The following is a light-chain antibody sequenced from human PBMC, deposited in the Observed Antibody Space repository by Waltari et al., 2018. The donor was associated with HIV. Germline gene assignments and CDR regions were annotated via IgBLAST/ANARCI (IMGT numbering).Light chain of an antibody. CDR1: QTISRSN. CDR3: QHYDGSPLT. CDR2: GTS. Sequence: VLTQSPGTLSLSPGERVTLSCWASQTISRSNLAWYQQKIGQAPRLLIYGTSNRAAGIPDRFSGSGSGTDFTLTIGRLEPEDFAFYYCQHYDGSPLTFGGGTKVEVK. V-gene: IGKV3-20*01. J-gene: IGKJ4*01.